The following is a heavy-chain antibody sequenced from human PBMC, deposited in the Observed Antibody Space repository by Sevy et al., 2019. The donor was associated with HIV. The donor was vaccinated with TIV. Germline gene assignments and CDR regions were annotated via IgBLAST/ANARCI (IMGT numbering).Heavy chain of an antibody. D-gene: IGHD3-22*01. CDR1: GFSFNNAW. Sequence: GGSLRLSCAGSGFSFNNAWMHWVRQAPGKGLEWIGRIKSEADGGTTDYAAPVKDRFTISRDDSKDILYLQRNSLQAEDTAVYYCWDTNDSGPWDYWGRGTLVTVSS. CDR2: IKSEADGGTT. V-gene: IGHV3-15*01. CDR3: WDTNDSGPWDY. J-gene: IGHJ4*02.